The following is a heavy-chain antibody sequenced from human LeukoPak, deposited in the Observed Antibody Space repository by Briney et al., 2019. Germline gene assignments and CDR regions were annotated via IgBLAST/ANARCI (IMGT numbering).Heavy chain of an antibody. CDR2: IYCSGST. CDR1: GVSISSYY. J-gene: IGHJ3*02. CDR3: ASTYCSGRGDFDI. V-gene: IGHV4-59*01. Sequence: KPSETLSLTCTVSGVSISSYYWSWSRQPPGKGLEWIGYIYCSGSTNYNPSLKSRVTISVDTSKNQFSLKLSSVTAADTAVYYCASTYCSGRGDFDIWGQGTMVTVSS. D-gene: IGHD3-10*01.